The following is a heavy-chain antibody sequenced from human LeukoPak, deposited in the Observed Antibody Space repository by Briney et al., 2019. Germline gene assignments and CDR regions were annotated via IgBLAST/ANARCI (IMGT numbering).Heavy chain of an antibody. CDR1: GFTFSTYW. J-gene: IGHJ4*02. CDR2: INTDGSST. CDR3: ARRYCSGGSCDALDS. Sequence: GGSLRLSCAASGFTFSTYWMHWVRQAPGKGLVWVSRINTDGSSTTYADSVKGRFTLSRDNARNTLFLQMNSLKTEDTAVYYCARRYCSGGSCDALDSWGQGTLVTVSS. V-gene: IGHV3-74*01. D-gene: IGHD2-15*01.